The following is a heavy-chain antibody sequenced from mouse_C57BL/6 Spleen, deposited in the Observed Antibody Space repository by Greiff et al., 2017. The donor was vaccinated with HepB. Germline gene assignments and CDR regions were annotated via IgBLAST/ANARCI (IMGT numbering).Heavy chain of an antibody. CDR1: GYAFSSSW. Sequence: QVQLQQSGPELVKPGASVKISCKASGYAFSSSWMNWVKQRPGKGLEWIGRIYPGDGDTNYNGKFKDKATLTVDKSSSTAYMQLSSLTSEDSAVYYCARPGFDYYGSSYAMDYWGQGTSVTVSS. D-gene: IGHD1-1*01. V-gene: IGHV1-82*01. CDR2: IYPGDGDT. J-gene: IGHJ4*01. CDR3: ARPGFDYYGSSYAMDY.